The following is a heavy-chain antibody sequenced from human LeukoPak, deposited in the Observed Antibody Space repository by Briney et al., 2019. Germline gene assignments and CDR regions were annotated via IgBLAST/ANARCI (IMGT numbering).Heavy chain of an antibody. J-gene: IGHJ4*02. CDR2: IYSGGNT. V-gene: IGHV3-53*01. Sequence: GGSLRLSCAASGVTVSSNYMSWVRQAPGKGLEWVSVIYSGGNTYYADSVKGRFTISRDNSKNTLYLQMNSLRAEDTAVYYCARDSSDYGGKGVDYWGQGTLVTVSS. CDR1: GVTVSSNY. D-gene: IGHD4-23*01. CDR3: ARDSSDYGGKGVDY.